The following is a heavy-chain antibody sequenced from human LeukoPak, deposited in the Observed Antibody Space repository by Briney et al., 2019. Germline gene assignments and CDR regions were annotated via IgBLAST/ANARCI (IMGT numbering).Heavy chain of an antibody. CDR2: ISSSGSTI. D-gene: IGHD3-22*01. Sequence: GGSLRLSCAASGFTFSDYYMSWIRQAPGKGLEWVSYISSSGSTIYYADSVKGRFTISRDNAKNPLYLQMNSLRAEDTAVYYCARATLSDSSGYYDYWGQGTLVTVSS. V-gene: IGHV3-11*01. CDR3: ARATLSDSSGYYDY. J-gene: IGHJ4*02. CDR1: GFTFSDYY.